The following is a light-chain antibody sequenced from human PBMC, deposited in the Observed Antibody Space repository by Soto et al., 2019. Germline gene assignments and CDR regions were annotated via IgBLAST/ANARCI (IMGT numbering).Light chain of an antibody. Sequence: QSVLTQPPSASGTPGQRVTISCSGSNSNIGNHTENWYQELPGTAPKLLIYRNNQRPSVVPDRFSGSKSGTSASLAISGLRSEDEADYYCAAWDDSLSGLVFGGGTKLTVL. CDR1: NSNIGNHT. J-gene: IGLJ3*02. CDR3: AAWDDSLSGLV. CDR2: RNN. V-gene: IGLV1-47*01.